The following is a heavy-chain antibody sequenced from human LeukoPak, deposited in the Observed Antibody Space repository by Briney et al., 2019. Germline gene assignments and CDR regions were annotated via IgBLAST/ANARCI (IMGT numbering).Heavy chain of an antibody. J-gene: IGHJ4*02. Sequence: ASVKVSCKASGYTFTSYGISWVRQAPGQGLEWMGWISADNGNTNYAQKLQGRVTMTTDTSTSTAYMELRSLRSDDTAVYYCASVYYYGSGSATYYFDYWGQGTLVTVSS. V-gene: IGHV1-18*01. CDR3: ASVYYYGSGSATYYFDY. CDR2: ISADNGNT. D-gene: IGHD3-10*01. CDR1: GYTFTSYG.